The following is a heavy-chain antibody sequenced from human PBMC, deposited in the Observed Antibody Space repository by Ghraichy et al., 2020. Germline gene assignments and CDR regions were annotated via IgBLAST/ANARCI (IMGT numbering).Heavy chain of an antibody. CDR1: GYTFTSYY. Sequence: ASVKVSCKASGYTFTSYYMHWVRQAPGQGLEWMGIINPSGGSTSYAQKFQGRVTMTRDTSTSTVYMELSSLRSEDTAVYYCARGEFDYYDSSGTNVVGGIFDYWGQGTLVTVSS. CDR3: ARGEFDYYDSSGTNVVGGIFDY. J-gene: IGHJ4*02. CDR2: INPSGGST. V-gene: IGHV1-46*01. D-gene: IGHD3-22*01.